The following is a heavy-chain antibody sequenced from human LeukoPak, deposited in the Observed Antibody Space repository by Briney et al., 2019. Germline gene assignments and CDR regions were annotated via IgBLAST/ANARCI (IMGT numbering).Heavy chain of an antibody. CDR2: ISYDGSNK. D-gene: IGHD6-19*01. CDR1: GFTFSSYA. V-gene: IGHV3-30-3*01. J-gene: IGHJ4*02. CDR3: ASDSASRGSYCSS. Sequence: GGSLRLSCAASGFTFSSYAMHWVSQAPGKGLEWVAVISYDGSNKYYADSVKGRFTISRDNSKNTLYLQMNSLRAEDTAVYYCASDSASRGSYCSSWGQGTLVTVSS.